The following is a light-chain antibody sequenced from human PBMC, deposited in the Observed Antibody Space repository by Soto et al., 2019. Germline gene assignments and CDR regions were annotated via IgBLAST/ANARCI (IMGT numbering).Light chain of an antibody. CDR1: QSVSNN. CDR2: DAS. CDR3: QQFSSYPLT. Sequence: EIVLTQSPATLSVSPGERATLSCMASQSVSNNLAWYQQTPGQAPRLLIYDASSRATGIPDRFSGGGSGTDFTLTISRLEPEDFAVYYCQQFSSYPLTFGGGTKVDIK. V-gene: IGKV3-20*01. J-gene: IGKJ4*01.